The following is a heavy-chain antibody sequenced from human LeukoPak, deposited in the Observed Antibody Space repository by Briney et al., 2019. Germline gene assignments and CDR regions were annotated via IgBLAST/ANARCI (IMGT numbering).Heavy chain of an antibody. D-gene: IGHD6-19*01. CDR2: ISPNSDGT. J-gene: IGHJ4*02. CDR1: GYTFTSYG. Sequence: ASVKVSCKASGYTFTSYGISWVRQAPGQGLGWMGWISPNSDGTNYAQKFQGRVTMTRDTSISTAYMELSRLRSDDTAMYYCARDRGIAVASTPDYWGQGTLVTVSS. CDR3: ARDRGIAVASTPDY. V-gene: IGHV1-2*02.